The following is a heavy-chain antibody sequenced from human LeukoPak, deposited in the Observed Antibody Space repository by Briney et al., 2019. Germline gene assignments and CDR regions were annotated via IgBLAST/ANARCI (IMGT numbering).Heavy chain of an antibody. J-gene: IGHJ6*03. CDR1: GDTFNTYA. CDR2: IIPIYATP. Sequence: ASVKVSCKTSGDTFNTYAISWVRQAPGQGLEWMGSIIPIYATPNYAQKLQGRLTITADESTTTAYMELTSLRSEDTAVYYCARGLRDTAMAYYYYYMDVWGKGTTVTVSS. V-gene: IGHV1-69*13. D-gene: IGHD5-18*01. CDR3: ARGLRDTAMAYYYYYMDV.